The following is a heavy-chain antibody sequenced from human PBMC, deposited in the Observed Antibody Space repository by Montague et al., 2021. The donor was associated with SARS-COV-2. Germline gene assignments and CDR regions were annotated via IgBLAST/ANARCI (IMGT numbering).Heavy chain of an antibody. J-gene: IGHJ6*02. CDR2: IYHSGST. CDR1: GGSISSGGYS. V-gene: IGHV4-30-2*01. Sequence: TLSLTCAVSGGSISSGGYSWSWIRQPPGKGLEWIGYIYHSGSTYYNPSLKSRVTISVDRSKNQFSLKLSSVTAADTAVYYCARCASIAWGMDVWGQGTTVTVSS. D-gene: IGHD3-22*01. CDR3: ARCASIAWGMDV.